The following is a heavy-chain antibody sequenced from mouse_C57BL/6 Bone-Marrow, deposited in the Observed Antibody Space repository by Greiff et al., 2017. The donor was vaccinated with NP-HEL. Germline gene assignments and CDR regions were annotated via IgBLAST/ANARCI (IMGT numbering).Heavy chain of an antibody. V-gene: IGHV1-42*01. J-gene: IGHJ2*01. CDR2: INPSTGGT. CDR1: GYTFTGYY. CDR3: ARHFDY. Sequence: VQLKQPGPELVKPGASVKISCKASGYTFTGYYMNWVKQSPEQSLEWIGEINPSTGGTNYNQKFKGKATLTVDKSSSTAYMQLKSLTSEDSSVYYCARHFDYWGQGTTLTVSS.